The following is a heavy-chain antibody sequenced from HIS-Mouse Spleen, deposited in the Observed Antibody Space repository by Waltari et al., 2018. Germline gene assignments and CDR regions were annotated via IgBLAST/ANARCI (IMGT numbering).Heavy chain of an antibody. CDR1: GGSISSSSYY. D-gene: IGHD6-13*01. CDR3: AREIPYSSSWYDWYFDL. V-gene: IGHV4-39*07. Sequence: QLQLQESGPGLVKPSETLSLTCTVSGGSISSSSYYWGWIRQPPGKGLAWIGSIYYSGCTSYNPSLERRVTISVDTSKNQFSLKLSSVTAADTAVYYCAREIPYSSSWYDWYFDLWGRGTLVTVSS. J-gene: IGHJ2*01. CDR2: IYYSGCT.